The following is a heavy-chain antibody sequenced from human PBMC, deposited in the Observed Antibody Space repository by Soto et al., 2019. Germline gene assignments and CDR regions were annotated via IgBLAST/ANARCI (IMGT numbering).Heavy chain of an antibody. CDR3: AKDRVGGDNYYYYGMDV. Sequence: GGSLRLSCAASGFTFSSYAMSWVRQAPGKGLEWVSAISGSGGSTYYADSVKGRFTISRDNSKNTLYLQMNSLRAEDTAVYYCAKDRVGGDNYYYYGMDVWGQGTTVTVSS. CDR1: GFTFSSYA. J-gene: IGHJ6*02. D-gene: IGHD3-16*01. V-gene: IGHV3-23*01. CDR2: ISGSGGST.